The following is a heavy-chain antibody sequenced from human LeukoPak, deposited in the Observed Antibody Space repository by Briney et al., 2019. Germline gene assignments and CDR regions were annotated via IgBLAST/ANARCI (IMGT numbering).Heavy chain of an antibody. Sequence: SETLSLTCTVSGGSISSSSYYWGWIRQPPGKGLEWIGSIYYSGSTYYNPSLKSRVTISVDTSKNQFSLKLSSVTAADTAVYYCARGRRIFPKNYYYYYMDVWGKGTTVTVSS. D-gene: IGHD3-3*01. J-gene: IGHJ6*03. CDR1: GGSISSSSYY. CDR2: IYYSGST. CDR3: ARGRRIFPKNYYYYYMDV. V-gene: IGHV4-39*01.